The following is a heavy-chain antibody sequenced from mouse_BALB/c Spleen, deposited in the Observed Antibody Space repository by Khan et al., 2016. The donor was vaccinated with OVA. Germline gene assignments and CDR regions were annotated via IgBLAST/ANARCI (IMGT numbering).Heavy chain of an antibody. CDR2: TAPGSGST. J-gene: IGHJ4*01. D-gene: IGHD1-1*01. CDR3: SRSNYYGSGLYAMYS. CDR1: GYTFTSYW. Sequence: DLVMPGAAVSLSCKASGYTFTSYWFNWIKQRPGQGLEWIGRTAPGSGSTSHNDMFKGKATLTVDASSSSAYTQFSSLTSEDSAVYCCSRSNYYGSGLYAMYSWDHEPSVTVSS. V-gene: IGHV1S41*01.